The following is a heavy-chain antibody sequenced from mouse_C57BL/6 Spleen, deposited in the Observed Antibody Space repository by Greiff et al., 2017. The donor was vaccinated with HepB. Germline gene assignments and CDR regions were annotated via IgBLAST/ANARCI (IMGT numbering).Heavy chain of an antibody. J-gene: IGHJ2*01. Sequence: VQLHQSGPELVKPGASVKISCKASGYSFSSSWMNWVKQRPGKGLEWIGRIYPGDGDTNYNGKFKGKATLTADKSSSTAYMQLSSLTSEDSAVYFCASFSYYGSSSDYWGQGTTLTVSS. D-gene: IGHD1-1*01. CDR2: IYPGDGDT. CDR1: GYSFSSSW. CDR3: ASFSYYGSSSDY. V-gene: IGHV1-82*01.